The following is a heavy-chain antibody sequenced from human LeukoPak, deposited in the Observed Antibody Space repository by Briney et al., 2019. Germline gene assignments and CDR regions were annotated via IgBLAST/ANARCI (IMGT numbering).Heavy chain of an antibody. J-gene: IGHJ4*02. D-gene: IGHD6-19*01. CDR3: ARGQGWYSPDY. CDR2: ISHILGIA. V-gene: IGHV1-69*04. CDR1: VCTFSRHA. Sequence: ASVTVSFTASVCTFSRHAISWVRQAPGQGLEWMGRISHILGIANYAQKFQGRVTITADKSTSTAYMELSSLRSEDTAVYYCARGQGWYSPDYWGQGTLVTVSS.